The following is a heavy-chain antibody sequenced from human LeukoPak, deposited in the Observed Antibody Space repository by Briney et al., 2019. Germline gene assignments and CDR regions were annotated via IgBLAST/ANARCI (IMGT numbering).Heavy chain of an antibody. CDR3: ASHSGGYAY. Sequence: PSETLTLTCAVSGGSISSGGYSWRWIRQPPGKELEWIGYIYYSDSTYYNPSLKSRVTISIDTSKNQFSLKLNSVTAADTAVYYCASHSGGYAYWGQGTLVTVSS. J-gene: IGHJ4*02. CDR1: GGSISSGGYS. V-gene: IGHV4-30-4*07. CDR2: IYYSDST. D-gene: IGHD5-12*01.